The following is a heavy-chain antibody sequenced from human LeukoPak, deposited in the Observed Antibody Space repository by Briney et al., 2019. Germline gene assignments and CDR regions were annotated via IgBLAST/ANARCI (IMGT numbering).Heavy chain of an antibody. D-gene: IGHD6-25*01. CDR1: AGSITSYY. J-gene: IGHJ4*02. Sequence: SETLSLTCTVSAGSITSYYWSWIRQPPGKGLEWIGSIYDSGSPNYNPSLKGRVNIAVDTSKNQFSLKRSSVAAADAAVYYCARDTGSSGVWGQGTLVTVSS. CDR3: ARDTGSSGV. CDR2: IYDSGSP. V-gene: IGHV4-59*01.